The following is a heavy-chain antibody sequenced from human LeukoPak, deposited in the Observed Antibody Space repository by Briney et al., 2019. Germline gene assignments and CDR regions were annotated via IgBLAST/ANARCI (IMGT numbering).Heavy chain of an antibody. J-gene: IGHJ6*03. CDR2: VRYDGSEK. CDR3: AKGSFYCTSSTCPQFYYYIDV. V-gene: IGHV3-30*02. CDR1: GFTFTRYG. D-gene: IGHD2/OR15-2a*01. Sequence: AGGSLGLSCAASGFTFTRYGMHWVRQAPGKGLEWVAFVRYDGSEKYYADSVKGRFTISRDDSRNTVFLQMNSLTAEDTAVYYCAKGSFYCTSSTCPQFYYYIDVWGKGTTVIVSS.